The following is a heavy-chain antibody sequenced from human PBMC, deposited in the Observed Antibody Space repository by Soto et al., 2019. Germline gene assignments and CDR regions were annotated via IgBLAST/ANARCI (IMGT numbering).Heavy chain of an antibody. Sequence: PGGSLRLSCAASGFTFRTYGMHWVRQAPGKGLEWVAVVWSNGINNYYADSVRGRFTISRDNSNNRLYLQMNSLRADDTAMYYCARPYSGGPNDPFDVWGQGTMVTVSS. CDR2: VWSNGINN. J-gene: IGHJ3*01. CDR3: ARPYSGGPNDPFDV. CDR1: GFTFRTYG. V-gene: IGHV3-33*01. D-gene: IGHD1-26*01.